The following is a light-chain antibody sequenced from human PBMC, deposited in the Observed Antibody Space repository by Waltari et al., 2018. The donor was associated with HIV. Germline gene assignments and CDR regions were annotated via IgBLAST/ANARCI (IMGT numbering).Light chain of an antibody. V-gene: IGLV3-25*03. CDR1: ALPNQY. CDR3: QSSDSSGSYWV. J-gene: IGLJ3*02. Sequence: SYELTQPPSVSVSPGQTANITCSGDALPNQYSYWYRQKSGQAPVLMTFKDTERPSGIPERLSGSTSGTTVTLTISGVQAEDEADYYCQSSDSSGSYWVFGGGTKLTVL. CDR2: KDT.